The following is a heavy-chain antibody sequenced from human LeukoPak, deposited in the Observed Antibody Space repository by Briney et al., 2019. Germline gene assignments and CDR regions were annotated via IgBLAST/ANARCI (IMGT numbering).Heavy chain of an antibody. CDR1: GFTFSSDA. CDR3: ARLRSGSYYGYFDY. D-gene: IGHD1-26*01. Sequence: GGSLRLSRAASGFTFSSDAMSWVRQAPGKGLEWVSTVGGTGDSTFYADSVKGRLTIFRDNSKNTLYLQMNSLRAEDTAVYFCARLRSGSYYGYFDYWGQGTLVIVSS. J-gene: IGHJ4*02. V-gene: IGHV3-23*01. CDR2: VGGTGDST.